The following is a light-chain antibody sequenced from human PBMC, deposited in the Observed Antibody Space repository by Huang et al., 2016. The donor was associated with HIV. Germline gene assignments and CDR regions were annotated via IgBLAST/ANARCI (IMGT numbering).Light chain of an antibody. V-gene: IGKV1-6*02. CDR3: LQDFNYPRT. J-gene: IGKJ1*01. Sequence: AIHLTQSPSSLSASVGDRVTITCRASQDITNDLGWYQQKPGKAPKLLISAASTLRSGVPSRFSGSGSGTDFTLTISSLQPEDFATYFCLQDFNYPRTFGQGTRVEIK. CDR1: QDITND. CDR2: AAS.